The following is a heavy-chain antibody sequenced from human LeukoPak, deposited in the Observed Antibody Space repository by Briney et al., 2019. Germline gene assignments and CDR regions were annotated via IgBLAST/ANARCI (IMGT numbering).Heavy chain of an antibody. V-gene: IGHV5-51*01. CDR1: GYSFTTYW. Sequence: GESLKISCQSSGYSFTTYWIGWVRQLPGRGLEWMGIIYPGDSATRSSPSFQGQVTISVDKSITTAYLQWSSLKASDTAMFYCARAGMEATYFDFWGQGTLVTVSS. CDR3: ARAGMEATYFDF. CDR2: IYPGDSAT. J-gene: IGHJ4*02. D-gene: IGHD1-26*01.